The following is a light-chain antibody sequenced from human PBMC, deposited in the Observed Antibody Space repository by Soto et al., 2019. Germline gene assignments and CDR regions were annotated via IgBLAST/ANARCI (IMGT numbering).Light chain of an antibody. V-gene: IGKV3-20*01. J-gene: IGKJ5*01. CDR2: GAS. Sequence: EIVLTQSPGTLSLSPGERATLSCRASQSVTSNNLAWYQQKPGQAPRLLIYGASSRATGIPDRFSGSGSGTDFTLTISRLEPEDFAVYYCQHYASPPITFGQGTRLEIK. CDR1: QSVTSNN. CDR3: QHYASPPIT.